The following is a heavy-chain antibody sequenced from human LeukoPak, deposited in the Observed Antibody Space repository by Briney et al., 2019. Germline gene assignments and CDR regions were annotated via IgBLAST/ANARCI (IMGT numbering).Heavy chain of an antibody. CDR1: GFTFSSYA. Sequence: QPGGSLRLSCAASGFTFSSYAMSWVRQAPGKGREWVSAISGSGGSTYYADSVKGRFTISRDNSKNTLYLQMNSLRAEDTAVYYCAKAAGVGATGVFTNFDYWGQGTLVTVSS. CDR2: ISGSGGST. J-gene: IGHJ4*02. CDR3: AKAAGVGATGVFTNFDY. D-gene: IGHD1-26*01. V-gene: IGHV3-23*01.